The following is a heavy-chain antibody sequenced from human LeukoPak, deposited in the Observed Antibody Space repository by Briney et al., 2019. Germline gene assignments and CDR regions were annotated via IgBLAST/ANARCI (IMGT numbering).Heavy chain of an antibody. Sequence: SLRLSCAASGFTFSSYAMHWVRQAPGKGLEWVAVISYDGSNKYYADSVKGRFTISRDNSKNTLYLQMNSLRADDTAVYYCAKDFAQEGTHSVDYWGQGTVVTVSS. J-gene: IGHJ4*02. CDR1: GFTFSSYA. D-gene: IGHD3-10*01. CDR3: AKDFAQEGTHSVDY. V-gene: IGHV3-30*04. CDR2: ISYDGSNK.